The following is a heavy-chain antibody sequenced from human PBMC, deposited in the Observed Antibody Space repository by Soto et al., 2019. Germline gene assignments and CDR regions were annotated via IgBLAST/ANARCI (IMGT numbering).Heavy chain of an antibody. CDR1: GFSFSTW. CDR2: INSDGSSI. V-gene: IGHV3-74*01. D-gene: IGHD5-12*01. J-gene: IGHJ4*02. CDR3: TRGASGYGNFDY. Sequence: EVQLVESGGGVVQPGGSLRLSCAASGFSFSTWMHWVRQAPGKGLEWLSRINSDGSSISYADSVKGRFTVSRDNAKNTLYLQINSLTDEDTAVYYCTRGASGYGNFDYWGQGVLLTVSS.